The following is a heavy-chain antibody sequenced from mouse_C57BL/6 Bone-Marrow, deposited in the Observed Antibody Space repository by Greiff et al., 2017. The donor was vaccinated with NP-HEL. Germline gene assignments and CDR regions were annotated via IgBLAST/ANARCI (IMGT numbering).Heavy chain of an antibody. CDR3: ARHGGYGSSPYWYFDV. Sequence: QVQLKESGAELVKPGASVKLSCKASGYTFTEYTIHWVKQRSGKGLEWIGWVYPGSGSIKYNEKFKDKATLTADKSSSTVYMELSRLTSEDSAVYFCARHGGYGSSPYWYFDVWGTGTTVTVSS. J-gene: IGHJ1*03. V-gene: IGHV1-62-2*01. CDR1: GYTFTEYT. D-gene: IGHD1-1*01. CDR2: VYPGSGSI.